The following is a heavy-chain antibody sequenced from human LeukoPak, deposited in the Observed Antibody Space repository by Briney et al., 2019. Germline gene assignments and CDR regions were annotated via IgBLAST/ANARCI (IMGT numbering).Heavy chain of an antibody. CDR2: IRSKANSYAT. Sequence: PGGSLRLSCAASGLTFSGSAMHWVRQASGKGLEWVGRIRSKANSYATAYAASVKGRFTISRDDSKNTAYLQMNSLKTEDTAVYYCTSPVGYCSGGSCYGAFDIWGQGTMVTVSS. CDR1: GLTFSGSA. CDR3: TSPVGYCSGGSCYGAFDI. J-gene: IGHJ3*02. V-gene: IGHV3-73*01. D-gene: IGHD2-15*01.